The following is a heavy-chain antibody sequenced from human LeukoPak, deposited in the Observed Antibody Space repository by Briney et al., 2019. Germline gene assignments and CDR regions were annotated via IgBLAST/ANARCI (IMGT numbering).Heavy chain of an antibody. CDR2: TLYRSKWYN. Sequence: SQTLSLTCAISGDSVSSNNAAWNWIRQSPSRGLEWLWRTLYRSKWYNDYAVPVKGRITISPDTSKNQFSLQLNSVTPEDTAVYYCAREGTMVRGVMNHFDYWGQGTLVTVSS. J-gene: IGHJ4*02. CDR3: AREGTMVRGVMNHFDY. D-gene: IGHD3-10*01. V-gene: IGHV6-1*01. CDR1: GDSVSSNNAA.